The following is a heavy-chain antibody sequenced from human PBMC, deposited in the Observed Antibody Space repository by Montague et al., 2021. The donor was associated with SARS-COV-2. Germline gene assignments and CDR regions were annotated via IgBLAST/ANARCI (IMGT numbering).Heavy chain of an antibody. Sequence: SLRLSCAASGFPFSDYFMNWVRQAPGTGLEYVSSISPSGGTTAYANSVKGRFTISRDNSKNTLYLQMGSLRAEDMAVYFCVRRDRGAYYTLDYWGQGTLVTVSS. CDR2: ISPSGGTT. CDR3: VRRDRGAYYTLDY. D-gene: IGHD3-3*01. J-gene: IGHJ4*02. CDR1: GFPFSDYF. V-gene: IGHV3-64*01.